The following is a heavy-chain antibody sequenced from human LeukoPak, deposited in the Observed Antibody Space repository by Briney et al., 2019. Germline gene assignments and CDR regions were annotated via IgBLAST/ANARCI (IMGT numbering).Heavy chain of an antibody. D-gene: IGHD2-15*01. Sequence: GGSLRLSCAASGFTFSDYYMSWIRQAPGKALEWVSYVSSGSSTIYYADSVKGRFTVSRDNSKNTLYLQMNSLRAEDTAVYYCAKAGAVVVVAAKFFDYWGQGTLVTVSS. CDR2: VSSGSSTI. V-gene: IGHV3-11*01. CDR1: GFTFSDYY. J-gene: IGHJ4*02. CDR3: AKAGAVVVVAAKFFDY.